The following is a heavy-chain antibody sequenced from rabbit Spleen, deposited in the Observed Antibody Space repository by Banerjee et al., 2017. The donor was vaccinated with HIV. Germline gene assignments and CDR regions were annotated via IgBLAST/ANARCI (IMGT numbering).Heavy chain of an antibody. Sequence: QEQLVESGGGLFQPGGSLALTCKASGFPLSSGYLCWVRQAPGKGLEGIACLGSGGSTYDASWAKGRFTISKTASTTVDLKMTSLTAADTATYFCARTGSSNYNAYASDLWGPGTLVTVS. V-gene: IGHV1S45*01. CDR3: ARTGSSNYNAYASDL. CDR2: LGSGGST. CDR1: GFPLSSGYL. D-gene: IGHD8-1*01. J-gene: IGHJ4*01.